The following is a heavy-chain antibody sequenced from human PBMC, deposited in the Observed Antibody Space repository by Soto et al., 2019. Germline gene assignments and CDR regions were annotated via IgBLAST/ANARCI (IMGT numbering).Heavy chain of an antibody. CDR2: TYYRSKWYN. V-gene: IGHV6-1*01. Sequence: SQTLSLTCAISGDSVSSNSAAWNWIRQSPSRGLEWLGRTYYRSKWYNDYAVSVKSRITINPDTSKNQFSLQLNSVTPEDTAVYYCAREDRSYSSSSRGSDYYYYGMDVWGQGTTVTVSS. J-gene: IGHJ6*02. CDR1: GDSVSSNSAA. CDR3: AREDRSYSSSSRGSDYYYYGMDV. D-gene: IGHD6-13*01.